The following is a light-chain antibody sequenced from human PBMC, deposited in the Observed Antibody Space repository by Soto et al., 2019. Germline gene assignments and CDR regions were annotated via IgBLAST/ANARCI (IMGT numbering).Light chain of an antibody. J-gene: IGKJ1*01. CDR1: QSVSSN. CDR2: GAS. V-gene: IGKV3-15*01. CDR3: QQYNNWPRT. Sequence: EIVMTQSPATLSVSPGDRATLSCRASQSVSSNLAWYQHKPGQAPRLLIYGASTRATGIPARFSGSGSGTEFTLTISSLQSEDFAVYYCQQYNNWPRTFGPGTKVDIK.